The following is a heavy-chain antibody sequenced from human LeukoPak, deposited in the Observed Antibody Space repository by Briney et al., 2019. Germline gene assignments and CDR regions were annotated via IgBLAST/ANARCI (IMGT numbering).Heavy chain of an antibody. CDR1: GGSINSYY. D-gene: IGHD2-2*01. CDR2: IYYSGNT. CDR3: ARAGQLLGRMGSQHDNWFDP. Sequence: PSETLSLTCTVSGGSINSYYWSWIRQPPGKGLEWIGYIYYSGNTNYNPSLESRVTISVDTSKNQFSLKLSSVTAADTAVYYCARAGQLLGRMGSQHDNWFDPWGQGTLVTVSS. V-gene: IGHV4-59*08. J-gene: IGHJ5*02.